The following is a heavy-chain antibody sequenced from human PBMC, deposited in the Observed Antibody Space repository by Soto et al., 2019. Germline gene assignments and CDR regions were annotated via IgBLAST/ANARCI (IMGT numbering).Heavy chain of an antibody. CDR3: AKSPGMYYYDSSGYYHYDY. V-gene: IGHV3-23*01. J-gene: IGHJ4*02. CDR2: ISGSGVST. D-gene: IGHD3-22*01. Sequence: PGGSLRLACAASGFTFSRYAMGGVRQAPGKGLEWVSAISGSGVSTYYADSVKGRFTISRDNSKNTLYLQMNSLRAEDTAVYYCAKSPGMYYYDSSGYYHYDYWGQGTLVTVSS. CDR1: GFTFSRYA.